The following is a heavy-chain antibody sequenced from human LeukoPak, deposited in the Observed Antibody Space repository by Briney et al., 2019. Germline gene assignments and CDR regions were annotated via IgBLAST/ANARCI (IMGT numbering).Heavy chain of an antibody. CDR1: GGTISSYY. J-gene: IGHJ4*02. Sequence: SETLSLTCTVSGGTISSYYWSWIRQPPGKGLEWIGEINHSGSTNYNPSLKSRVTISVDTSKNQFSLKLSSVTAADTAVYYCARGTMTTVTYYFDYWGQGTLVTVSS. CDR2: INHSGST. CDR3: ARGTMTTVTYYFDY. V-gene: IGHV4-34*01. D-gene: IGHD4-17*01.